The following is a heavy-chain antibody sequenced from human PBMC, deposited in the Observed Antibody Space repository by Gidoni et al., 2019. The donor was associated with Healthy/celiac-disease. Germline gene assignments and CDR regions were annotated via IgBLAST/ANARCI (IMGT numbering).Heavy chain of an antibody. V-gene: IGHV3-30-3*01. J-gene: IGHJ6*02. CDR3: ARDLVASFVVVPAAIGYYYYGMDV. Sequence: VISYDGSNKYYADSVKGRFTISRDNSKNTLYLQMNSLRAEDTAVYYCARDLVASFVVVPAAIGYYYYGMDVWGQVTTVTVSS. CDR2: ISYDGSNK. D-gene: IGHD2-2*01.